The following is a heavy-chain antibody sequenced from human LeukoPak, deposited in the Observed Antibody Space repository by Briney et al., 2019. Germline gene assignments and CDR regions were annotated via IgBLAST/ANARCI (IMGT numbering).Heavy chain of an antibody. CDR3: ARTSIYYDSSGYRS. Sequence: SETLSLTCAVYGGSFSGYYWNWIRQPPGKGLEWIGEINHSGSTNYNPSLKSRVTISVDTSKNQFSLKLSSVTAADTAVYYCARTSIYYDSSGYRSWGQGTLVTVSS. CDR2: INHSGST. J-gene: IGHJ5*02. CDR1: GGSFSGYY. V-gene: IGHV4-34*01. D-gene: IGHD3-22*01.